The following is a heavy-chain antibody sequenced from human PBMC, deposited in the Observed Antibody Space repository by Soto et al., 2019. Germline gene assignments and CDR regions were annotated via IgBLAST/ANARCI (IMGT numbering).Heavy chain of an antibody. CDR3: ARDGGVAATLANYFDY. Sequence: GGSLRLSCAASGFTFNSYSMNWVRQAPGKGLEWVSSMSRSSRYIYYADSVKGRFTISRDNARNSVYLQMNSLRAEDTAVYYCARDGGVAATLANYFDYWGQGTMVTVYS. J-gene: IGHJ4*02. D-gene: IGHD2-15*01. V-gene: IGHV3-21*01. CDR2: MSRSSRYI. CDR1: GFTFNSYS.